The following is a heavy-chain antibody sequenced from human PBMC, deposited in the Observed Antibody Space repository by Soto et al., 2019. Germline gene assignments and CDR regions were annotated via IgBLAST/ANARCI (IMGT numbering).Heavy chain of an antibody. CDR3: PTTYCSGGSCYWYYFDY. V-gene: IGHV4-30-2*01. J-gene: IGHJ4*02. Sequence: QLQLQESGSGLVKPSQTLSLTCAVSGGSISSGGYSWSWIRQPPGKGLEWIGYIYHSGSTYYNPSLKSRVTISVDRSKNQFSLKLSSVTAADTAVYYCPTTYCSGGSCYWYYFDYWGQGTLVTVSS. CDR2: IYHSGST. D-gene: IGHD2-15*01. CDR1: GGSISSGGYS.